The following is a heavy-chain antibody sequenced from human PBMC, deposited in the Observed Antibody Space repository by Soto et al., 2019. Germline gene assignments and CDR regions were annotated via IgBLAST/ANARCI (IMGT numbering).Heavy chain of an antibody. Sequence: QVQLQQWGAGLLKPSETLSLTCAVYGGSFSGYYWTWIRQPPGTGLEWIGEINHSGSTNYNPSLKSRVTTSVAACKNQFSLKLTSVTAADTAVYYCARDKITGLFDYWGQGTLVTVSS. D-gene: IGHD2-8*02. V-gene: IGHV4-34*01. J-gene: IGHJ4*02. CDR3: ARDKITGLFDY. CDR1: GGSFSGYY. CDR2: INHSGST.